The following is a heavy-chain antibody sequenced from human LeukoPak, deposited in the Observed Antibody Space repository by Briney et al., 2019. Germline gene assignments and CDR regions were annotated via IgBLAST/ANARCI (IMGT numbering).Heavy chain of an antibody. J-gene: IGHJ5*02. Sequence: ASVKVSCKASGYTFTSYYMHWVRQAPGQGLEWMGIINPSGGSTSYAQKFQGRVTMTRDTSTSTVYMELSSLRSEDTAVYYCAREGRYCSGGSCYSAQYNWFDPWGQGTLVTVSS. CDR2: INPSGGST. D-gene: IGHD2-15*01. CDR3: AREGRYCSGGSCYSAQYNWFDP. CDR1: GYTFTSYY. V-gene: IGHV1-46*01.